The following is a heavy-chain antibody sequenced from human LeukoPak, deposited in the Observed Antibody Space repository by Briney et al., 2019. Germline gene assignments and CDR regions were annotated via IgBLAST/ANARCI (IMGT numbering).Heavy chain of an antibody. V-gene: IGHV1-69*13. CDR2: IIPIFGTA. CDR1: GGTFSSFA. J-gene: IGHJ4*02. D-gene: IGHD3-9*01. CDR3: AREAGYYDILTGYVSQYYFDN. Sequence: GASVKVSCKASGGTFSSFAISWVRQAPGQGLEWMGGIIPIFGTANYAQKLQGRVTITADESTSTAYMELSSLRSEDTAVYYCAREAGYYDILTGYVSQYYFDNWGQGTLVTVSS.